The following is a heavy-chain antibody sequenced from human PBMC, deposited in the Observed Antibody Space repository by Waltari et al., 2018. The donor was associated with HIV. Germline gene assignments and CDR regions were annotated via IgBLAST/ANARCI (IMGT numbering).Heavy chain of an antibody. CDR1: GGSISSGGYY. J-gene: IGHJ3*02. CDR3: ARGWPHYDILTGPRGGSVAFDI. D-gene: IGHD3-9*01. Sequence: QVQLQESGPGLVKPSQTLSLTCTVSGGSISSGGYYWSWIRQHPGKGLEWIGYIYYSGSTYYNPSLKSRVTISVDTSKNQFSLKLSSVTAADTAVYYCARGWPHYDILTGPRGGSVAFDIWGQGTMVTVSS. CDR2: IYYSGST. V-gene: IGHV4-31*03.